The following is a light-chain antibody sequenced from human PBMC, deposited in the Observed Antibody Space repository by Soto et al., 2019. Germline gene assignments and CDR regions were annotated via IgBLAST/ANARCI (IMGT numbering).Light chain of an antibody. CDR3: QQSYSTPQT. Sequence: DIHMTQSPSSLSASVGYRFTITCRASQSISRYLNWYQQKPGKAPKLLIYAASSLQSGVPSRFSGSGSGTDFTLTISSLQPEDFETYYCQQSYSTPQTFGQGTKVDIK. CDR2: AAS. J-gene: IGKJ1*01. CDR1: QSISRY. V-gene: IGKV1-39*01.